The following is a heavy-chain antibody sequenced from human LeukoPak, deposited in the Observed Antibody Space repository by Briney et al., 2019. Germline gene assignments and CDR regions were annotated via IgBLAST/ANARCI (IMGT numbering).Heavy chain of an antibody. Sequence: SETLSLTCTVSGGSISSYYWSWIRQPPGKGLEWIGYIYTSGSTNYNPSLKSRVTISVDTSKNQFSLKLSSVTAADTAVYYCSGSGTDLWSGIDYWGQGTLVTVSS. CDR3: SGSGTDLWSGIDY. CDR2: IYTSGST. V-gene: IGHV4-4*09. J-gene: IGHJ4*02. D-gene: IGHD3-3*01. CDR1: GGSISSYY.